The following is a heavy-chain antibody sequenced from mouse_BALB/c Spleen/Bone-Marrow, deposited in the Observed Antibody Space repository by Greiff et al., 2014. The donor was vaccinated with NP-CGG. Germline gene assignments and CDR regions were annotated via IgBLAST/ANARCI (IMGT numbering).Heavy chain of an antibody. CDR3: ARNWDWVFAY. J-gene: IGHJ3*01. V-gene: IGHV1-5*01. CDR2: IYPGNNDA. Sequence: EVKLMESGTVLARPRASLRMSCKASGYTFTNYWINWIKQRPGQGLEWIGAIYPGNNDAKYTQKFKAKAKLTAVTSTSTADMELSSLTNEDSAVYYCARNWDWVFAYWGQGTLVTVSA. CDR1: GYTFTNYW. D-gene: IGHD4-1*01.